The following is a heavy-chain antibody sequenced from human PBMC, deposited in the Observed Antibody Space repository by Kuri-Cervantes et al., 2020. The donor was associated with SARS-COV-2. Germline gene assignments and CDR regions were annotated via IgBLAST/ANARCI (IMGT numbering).Heavy chain of an antibody. CDR1: GYTFTGYY. CDR3: AREDFSSLGAPHGLDY. CDR2: INPNSGGT. D-gene: IGHD1-26*01. V-gene: IGHV1-2*02. J-gene: IGHJ4*02. Sequence: ASVKVSCKASGYTFTGYYMHWVRQVPGQGLEWMGWINPNSGGTNYAQKFQGRVTMTRDTSISTAYMEVTSLTYDDTAVYYCAREDFSSLGAPHGLDYWGQGTLVTVSS.